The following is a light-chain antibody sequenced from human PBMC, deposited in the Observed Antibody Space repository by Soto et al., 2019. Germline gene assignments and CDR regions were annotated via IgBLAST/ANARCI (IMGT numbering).Light chain of an antibody. Sequence: QSALTQPRSVSGSPGQSGTISCTGTSSDVGGYHYVSWYQQHPGKAPKLMIYDVSKRPSGVPDRFSGSKSGNTASLTISGLQAEDESDYYCCSYAGSYTYVFGTGTKLTVL. V-gene: IGLV2-11*01. CDR3: CSYAGSYTYV. CDR2: DVS. J-gene: IGLJ1*01. CDR1: SSDVGGYHY.